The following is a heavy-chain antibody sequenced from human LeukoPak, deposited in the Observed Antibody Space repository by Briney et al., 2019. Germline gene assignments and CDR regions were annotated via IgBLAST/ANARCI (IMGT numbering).Heavy chain of an antibody. CDR2: ISSSSSYI. CDR3: ARDSSIAVTGNYYFDY. CDR1: GFTFSSYS. J-gene: IGHJ4*02. Sequence: GGSLRLSCAASGFTFSSYSMNWVRQAPGKGLEWVSSISSSSSYIYYADSVKGRFTISRDNAKNSLYLQMNSLRAEDTAVYYCARDSSIAVTGNYYFDYWGQGTLVTVSS. V-gene: IGHV3-21*01. D-gene: IGHD6-19*01.